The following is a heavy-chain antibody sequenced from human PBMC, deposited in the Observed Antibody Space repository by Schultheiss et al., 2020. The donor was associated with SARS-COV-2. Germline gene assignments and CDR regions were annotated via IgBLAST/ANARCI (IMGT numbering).Heavy chain of an antibody. CDR3: AKDRYCSSTSCYYP. D-gene: IGHD2-2*01. J-gene: IGHJ5*02. V-gene: IGHV3-30*18. CDR2: ISYDGSNK. CDR1: GFTFSSYG. Sequence: GGSLRLSCAASGFTFSSYGMHWVRQAPGKGLEWVAVISYDGSNKYYADSVKGRFTISRDNSKNTLYLQMNSLRAEDTAVYYCAKDRYCSSTSCYYPWGQGTLVTVSS.